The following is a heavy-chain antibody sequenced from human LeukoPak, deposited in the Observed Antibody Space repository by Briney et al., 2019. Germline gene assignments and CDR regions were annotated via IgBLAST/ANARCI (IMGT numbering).Heavy chain of an antibody. CDR1: GGSISRSTYY. CDR2: IYYSGST. V-gene: IGHV4-39*01. Sequence: PSETLSLTRTVSGGSISRSTYYWGWIRQPPGKRLEWIGSIYYSGSTYYNPSLKSRVTISVDTSKKEVSLKLSSVTAADTAVYYCARSYYFGSGSYWFDPWGQGTLVTVSS. J-gene: IGHJ5*02. D-gene: IGHD3-10*01. CDR3: ARSYYFGSGSYWFDP.